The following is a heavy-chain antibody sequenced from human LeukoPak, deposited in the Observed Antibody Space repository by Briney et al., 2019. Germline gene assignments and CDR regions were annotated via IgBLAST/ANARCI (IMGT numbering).Heavy chain of an antibody. CDR3: VRAEYYYESSGAYFFDY. V-gene: IGHV4-59*01. CDR2: IYHRGGT. D-gene: IGHD3-22*01. J-gene: IGHJ4*02. Sequence: SETLSLICIVSGLSISSYYWSWIRQPPGKGLEWIGYIYHRGGTNYDPSLKSRVTISVDTSKNQFSLKLTSVTAADTAVYYCVRAEYYYESSGAYFFDYWGQGMLVTVSS. CDR1: GLSISSYY.